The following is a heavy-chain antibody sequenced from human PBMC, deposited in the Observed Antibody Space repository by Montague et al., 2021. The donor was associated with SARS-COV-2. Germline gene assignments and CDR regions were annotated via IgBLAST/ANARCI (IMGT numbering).Heavy chain of an antibody. Sequence: SETLSLTCAVYGGSVSDYYWSWIRQPPGKGLEWIGEINHSGSTNXXPSLKSRVTMSVDTSKNQFSLKMTSVTAADTAMYYCARGSGHYYSPFDNWGQGNLVTVSS. D-gene: IGHD1-26*01. V-gene: IGHV4-34*01. J-gene: IGHJ4*02. CDR2: INHSGST. CDR3: ARGSGHYYSPFDN. CDR1: GGSVSDYY.